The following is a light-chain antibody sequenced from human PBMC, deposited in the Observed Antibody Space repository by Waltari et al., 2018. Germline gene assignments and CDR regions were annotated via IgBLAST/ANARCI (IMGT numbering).Light chain of an antibody. V-gene: IGKV4-1*01. Sequence: DIVMTQSPDSLALSLGESATINCRSSQSLLFSSNHKHYLPWYQKKPGQPPKLLIYWASTRDSGVPDRFSGSGSGTDFTLTISGLQAEDVAVYYCQQYFTTPRAFGQGTKVEIK. CDR1: QSLLFSSNHKHY. CDR3: QQYFTTPRA. J-gene: IGKJ1*01. CDR2: WAS.